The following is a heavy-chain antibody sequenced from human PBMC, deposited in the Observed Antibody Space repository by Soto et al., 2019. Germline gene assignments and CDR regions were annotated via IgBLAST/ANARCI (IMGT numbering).Heavy chain of an antibody. V-gene: IGHV2-5*01. CDR2: IYWNDDK. J-gene: IGHJ5*02. D-gene: IGHD6-19*01. Sequence: SGPTLVNPTHPLTLTCIFSGFSLRTSGVGVGWIRQPPGKALEWLGFIYWNDDKRYSPSLKSRLTITQDTSKNQVVLTMTNMDPVDTATYYCAKSGSSGWYGWFDPWGQGTLVTVSS. CDR1: GFSLRTSGVG. CDR3: AKSGSSGWYGWFDP.